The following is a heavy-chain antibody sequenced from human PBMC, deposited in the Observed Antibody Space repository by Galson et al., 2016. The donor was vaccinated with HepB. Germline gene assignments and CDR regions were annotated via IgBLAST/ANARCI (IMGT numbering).Heavy chain of an antibody. V-gene: IGHV3-49*03. D-gene: IGHD3-3*01. CDR3: AKTRITIFGGGAPCFDY. J-gene: IGHJ4*02. CDR1: GFTFGDYA. CDR2: IRSKAYGGTA. Sequence: SLRLSCAASGFTFGDYAMSWFRQTPGKGLEWVGFIRSKAYGGTAEYAASVKGRFTILRDDSKSIAYLQMNSLKTEDTAVYYCAKTRITIFGGGAPCFDYWGQGTLVTVSS.